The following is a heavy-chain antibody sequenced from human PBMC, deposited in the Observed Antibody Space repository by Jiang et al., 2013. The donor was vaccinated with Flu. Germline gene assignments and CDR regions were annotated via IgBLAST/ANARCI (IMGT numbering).Heavy chain of an antibody. CDR3: ARIHQSLGYYYGMDV. V-gene: IGHV2-70*01. CDR2: IDWDDDK. CDR1: GFSLSTSGMC. J-gene: IGHJ6*02. Sequence: KPTQTLTLTCTFSGFSLSTSGMCVSWIRQPPGKALEWLALIDWDDDKYYSTSLKTRLTISKDTSKNQVVLTMTNMDPVDTATYYCARIHQSLGYYYGMDVWGQGTTVTVSS.